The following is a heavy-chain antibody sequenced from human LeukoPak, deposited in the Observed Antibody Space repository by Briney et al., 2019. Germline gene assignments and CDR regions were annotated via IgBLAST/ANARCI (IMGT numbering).Heavy chain of an antibody. CDR3: ARASNPWLQLT. V-gene: IGHV3-7*05. J-gene: IGHJ5*02. CDR2: IKQDGSEK. CDR1: GFTFSNYW. Sequence: GGSLRLSCAASGFTFSNYWMIWVRQAPGKGLEWVGNIKQDGSEKRYADSVRGRFTISRDNAQTSLYLQMNSLRAEDTAVYCCARASNPWLQLTWGQGTLVTVSS. D-gene: IGHD5-24*01.